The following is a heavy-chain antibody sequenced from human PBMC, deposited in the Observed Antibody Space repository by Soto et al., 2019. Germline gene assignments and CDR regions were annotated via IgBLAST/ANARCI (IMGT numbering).Heavy chain of an antibody. CDR2: ISVYSDGT. D-gene: IGHD2-2*01. Sequence: QVQLVQSGGEVKSPGASVKVSCKTSGYTFSNYGITWVRQAPGQPLEWLGWISVYSDGTNYAQKFQGRVSMTTDTSTTTAYMELRSLRSDDTAVYYCARVVPGAEAWFGPWGQGTLVTVSS. CDR3: ARVVPGAEAWFGP. CDR1: GYTFSNYG. V-gene: IGHV1-18*01. J-gene: IGHJ5*02.